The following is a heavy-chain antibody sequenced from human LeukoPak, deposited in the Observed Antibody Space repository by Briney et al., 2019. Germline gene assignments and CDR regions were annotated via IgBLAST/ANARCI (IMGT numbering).Heavy chain of an antibody. CDR1: GGSFSGYY. CDR3: ARSYSSGWYWDSHWFDP. J-gene: IGHJ5*02. D-gene: IGHD6-19*01. Sequence: SETLSLTCAVYGGSFSGYYWSWIRQPPGKGLEWIGEINHSGSTNYNPSLKSRVTISVDTSKNQFSLKLSSVTAADTAVYYCARSYSSGWYWDSHWFDPWGQGTLVTVSS. V-gene: IGHV4-34*01. CDR2: INHSGST.